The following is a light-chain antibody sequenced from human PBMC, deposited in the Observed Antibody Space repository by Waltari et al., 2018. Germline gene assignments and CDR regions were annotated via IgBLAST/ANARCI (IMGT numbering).Light chain of an antibody. J-gene: IGLJ3*02. CDR3: AAWDDSLNGPWV. CDR2: SNN. V-gene: IGLV1-44*01. Sequence: QSVLTPPPSTSGTPGQRVPISCSGSSSNIGRNTVNWYQQLPGTAPKLLINSNNQRPSGVPDRFTGSKSGTSASLAISGLQSEDEADYYCAAWDDSLNGPWVFGGGTKLTVL. CDR1: SSNIGRNT.